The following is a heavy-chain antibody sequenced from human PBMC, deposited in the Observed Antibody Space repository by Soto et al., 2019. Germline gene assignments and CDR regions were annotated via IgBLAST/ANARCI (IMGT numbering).Heavy chain of an antibody. CDR1: GYTFTSYD. J-gene: IGHJ4*02. D-gene: IGHD2-15*01. V-gene: IGHV1-8*01. CDR3: ACYCRGGSCYNY. CDR2: MNPNSGNT. Sequence: ASVKVSCKASGYTFTSYDINWVRQAPGQGLEWMGWMNPNSGNTGCAQKFQGRVTMTRDTSTSTAYMELSSLRSEDMAVYYCACYCRGGSCYNYWGQGTLVSGSS.